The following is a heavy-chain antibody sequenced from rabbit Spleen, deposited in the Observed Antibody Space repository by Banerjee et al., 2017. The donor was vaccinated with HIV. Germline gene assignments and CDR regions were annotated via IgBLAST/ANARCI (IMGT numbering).Heavy chain of an antibody. V-gene: IGHV1S45*01. CDR3: ARSYAGYAVDGIATFDL. J-gene: IGHJ4*01. D-gene: IGHD6-1*01. CDR2: IYTGNGKN. CDR1: GFDFSSYG. Sequence: EQLVESGGGLVQPGGSLKLSCKASGFDFSSYGVSWVRQPPGKGLEWIGFIYTGNGKNYYASWAKGRFTISKTSSTTVTLQLTSLTAADTATYFCARSYAGYAVDGIATFDLWGPGTLVTVS.